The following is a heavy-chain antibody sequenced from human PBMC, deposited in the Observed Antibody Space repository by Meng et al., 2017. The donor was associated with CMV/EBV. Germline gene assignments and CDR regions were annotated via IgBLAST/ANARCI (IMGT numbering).Heavy chain of an antibody. CDR2: IYYSGST. D-gene: IGHD3-22*01. CDR3: ASYADYYDSSGYYYGVFDY. J-gene: IGHJ4*02. CDR1: GGSISSYY. Sequence: SETLSLTCTVSGGSISSYYWSWIRQPPGKGLEWIGYIYYSGSTNYNPSLKSRVTISVDTSKNQFSLKLSSVTAADTAVYSCASYADYYDSSGYYYGVFDYWGQGTLVTVSS. V-gene: IGHV4-59*01.